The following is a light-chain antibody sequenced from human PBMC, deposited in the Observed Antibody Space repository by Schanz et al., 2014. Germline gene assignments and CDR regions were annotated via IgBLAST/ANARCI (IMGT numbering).Light chain of an antibody. Sequence: EIVLTQSPATLSLSPGERATLSCRASQSVSSYLAWYQQKPGQAPRLLIYDASNRATGIPARFSGSGSGTDFTLTISSLEPEDFAVYYCQQYNGGTFGQGTKVDIK. CDR3: QQYNGGT. CDR2: DAS. CDR1: QSVSSY. J-gene: IGKJ1*01. V-gene: IGKV3-11*01.